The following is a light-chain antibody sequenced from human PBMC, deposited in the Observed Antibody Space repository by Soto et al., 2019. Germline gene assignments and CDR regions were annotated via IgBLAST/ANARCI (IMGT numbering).Light chain of an antibody. CDR3: MQDLQTPYT. V-gene: IGKV2-28*01. CDR2: LVS. CDR1: QSLLHSSGYNY. J-gene: IGKJ2*01. Sequence: EIVMTQSPLSLPVTPGEPASISCRSSQSLLHSSGYNYLHWYLQKPGQSPQLLIYLVSTRASGVPDRFSGSGSGIDFTLKISRVEDEDVGVYYCMQDLQTPYTFGQGTKLEIK.